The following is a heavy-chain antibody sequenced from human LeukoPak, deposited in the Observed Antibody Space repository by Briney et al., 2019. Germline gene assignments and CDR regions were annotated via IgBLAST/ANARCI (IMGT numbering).Heavy chain of an antibody. V-gene: IGHV3-30*18. D-gene: IGHD3-10*01. CDR3: AKDQLYYYGSGTPDY. Sequence: GGSLRLSCAASGFTFSTYGMHWVRQAPGKGLEWVAFISYDESNRYYADSVKGRFTISRDNSENTLYLQMNSLRAEDTAVYYCAKDQLYYYGSGTPDYWGQGTLVTVSS. CDR2: ISYDESNR. CDR1: GFTFSTYG. J-gene: IGHJ4*02.